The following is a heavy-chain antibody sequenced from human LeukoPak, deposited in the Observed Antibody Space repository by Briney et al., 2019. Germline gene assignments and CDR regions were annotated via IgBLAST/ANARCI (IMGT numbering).Heavy chain of an antibody. CDR2: INADGRAT. CDR3: VRGAPFDN. J-gene: IGHJ4*02. Sequence: PGGSLRLSCAASGFTFSSDAMHWVRQPPGKGLLWVSRINADGRATAYADSVKGRYVISRDNAKNMLYLQLNSLRAEDTAVYYCVRGAPFDNWGQGTLVTVSS. CDR1: GFTFSSDA. V-gene: IGHV3-74*01. D-gene: IGHD3-10*01.